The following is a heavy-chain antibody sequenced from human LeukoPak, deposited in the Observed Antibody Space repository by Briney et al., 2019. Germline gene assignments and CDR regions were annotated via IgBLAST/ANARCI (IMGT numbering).Heavy chain of an antibody. CDR1: GFTFNDYS. CDR2: IGNSDTTI. CDR3: ARAAGWLDP. Sequence: GGSLRLSCVASGFTFNDYSMSWIRQAPEKGLEWVSYIGNSDTTIYYADSVKGRFTISRDNAKNSLYLQMNSLRVEDTAVYYCARAAGWLDPWGQGTLVTVSS. V-gene: IGHV3-11*01. J-gene: IGHJ5*02.